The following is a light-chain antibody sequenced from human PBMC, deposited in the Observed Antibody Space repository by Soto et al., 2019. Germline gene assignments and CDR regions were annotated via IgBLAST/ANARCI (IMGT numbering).Light chain of an antibody. J-gene: IGLJ3*02. Sequence: QSVLTQPPSASGTPGQRVSISCSGSRSNIGSNSVNWYQQLPGTAPKLLIYTDSQRPSGVPDRFSGSKSGTSASLAINGLQSEDEADYYCATWDDSLNVPVFGEGTKLTVL. V-gene: IGLV1-44*01. CDR2: TDS. CDR3: ATWDDSLNVPV. CDR1: RSNIGSNS.